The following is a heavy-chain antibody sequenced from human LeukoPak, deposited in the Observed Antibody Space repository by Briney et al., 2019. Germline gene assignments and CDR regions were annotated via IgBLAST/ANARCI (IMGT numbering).Heavy chain of an antibody. CDR2: IRSKANSYAT. V-gene: IGHV3-73*01. CDR3: TSGQYENSYGSEGYYYYYYMDV. CDR1: GFTLSGSA. D-gene: IGHD5-18*01. J-gene: IGHJ6*03. Sequence: PGWSLRLSCAASGFTLSGSAMHWVRQASGKGLEWVGRIRSKANSYATAYAASVKGRFTISRDDSKNTAYLQMNSLKPEDTAVYYCTSGQYENSYGSEGYYYYYYMDVWGKGTTVTVSS.